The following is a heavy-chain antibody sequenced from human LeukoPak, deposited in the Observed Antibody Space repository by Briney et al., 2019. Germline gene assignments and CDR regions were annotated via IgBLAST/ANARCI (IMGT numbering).Heavy chain of an antibody. J-gene: IGHJ5*02. CDR3: AAGYSYSFDP. D-gene: IGHD5-12*01. Sequence: GGSLRLSCAASGFIVSSNYMTWVRQAPGKGLEWVSVIYSGGSTFYADSVKGRFTISRDKSKNTVYLQMNSLRAEDTAVYYCAAGYSYSFDPWGQGTLVTVSS. CDR2: IYSGGST. V-gene: IGHV3-66*01. CDR1: GFIVSSNY.